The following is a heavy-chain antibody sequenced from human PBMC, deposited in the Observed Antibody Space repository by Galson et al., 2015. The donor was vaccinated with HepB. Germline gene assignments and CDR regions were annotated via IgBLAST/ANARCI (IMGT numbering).Heavy chain of an antibody. Sequence: SLRLACAASGVTFSSYSTNWVRQAPGKGLEWVSYISSSRSTIYYADSVRGRFTISRDNAKNSLYRQMNSLRAEETAVYYCARDRGGSGSYLFYYYDMDVWGQGATVSVSS. J-gene: IGHJ6*02. CDR3: ARDRGGSGSYLFYYYDMDV. CDR2: ISSSRSTI. D-gene: IGHD3-10*01. CDR1: GVTFSSYS. V-gene: IGHV3-48*04.